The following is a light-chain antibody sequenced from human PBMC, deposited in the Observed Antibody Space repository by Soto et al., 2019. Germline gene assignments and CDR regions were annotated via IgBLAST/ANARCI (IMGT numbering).Light chain of an antibody. J-gene: IGKJ1*01. Sequence: VLTQSPGTLSLTPGERATLSCRASQSLGSTSLAWYQQKSGQPPSLLISGASKRAAGVPDRFSGSGSGTDFTLVISRLEPEDFAVYYCQQSVDSPRTFGQGTKVDLK. CDR2: GAS. CDR3: QQSVDSPRT. CDR1: QSLGSTS. V-gene: IGKV3-20*01.